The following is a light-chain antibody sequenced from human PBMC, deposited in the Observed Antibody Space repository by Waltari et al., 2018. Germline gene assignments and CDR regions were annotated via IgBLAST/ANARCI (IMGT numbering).Light chain of an antibody. V-gene: IGKV1-39*01. CDR3: QQSYNTPYT. CDR1: QSISSF. CDR2: AAY. J-gene: IGKJ2*01. Sequence: DIQMTQSPSSLSASVGDRVTITCRASQSISSFLNWYQQKPGKTPKLLIYAAYSLQSGIPSRFSGSGSGTDFTLTISSLQPEDFATYYCQQSYNTPYTFGQGTKLEI.